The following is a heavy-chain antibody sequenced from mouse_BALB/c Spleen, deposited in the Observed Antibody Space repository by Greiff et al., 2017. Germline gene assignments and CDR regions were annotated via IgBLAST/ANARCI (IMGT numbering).Heavy chain of an antibody. Sequence: QVQLKQSAAELARPGASVKMSCKASGYTFTSYTMHWVKQRPGQGLEWIGYINPSSGYTEYNQKFKDKTTLTADKSSSTAYMQLSSLTSEDSAVYYCAGLGGFAYWGQGTLVTVSA. J-gene: IGHJ3*01. CDR3: AGLGGFAY. V-gene: IGHV1-4*02. CDR2: INPSSGYT. CDR1: GYTFTSYT. D-gene: IGHD3-3*01.